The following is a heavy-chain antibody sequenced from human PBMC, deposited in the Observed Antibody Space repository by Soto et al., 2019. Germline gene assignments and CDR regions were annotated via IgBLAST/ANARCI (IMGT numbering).Heavy chain of an antibody. CDR3: ATIFGVIVGDDFDY. CDR2: IIGDGSTT. J-gene: IGHJ4*02. V-gene: IGHV3-74*01. D-gene: IGHD3-3*01. CDR1: GFTFSTYW. Sequence: GGSLRLSCAASGFTFSTYWMYWVRHAPGKGLAWVSRIIGDGSTTDYADSVKGRFTISRDNAKNTLYLQMNSLRAEDTAVYYCATIFGVIVGDDFDYWGQGTLVTVSS.